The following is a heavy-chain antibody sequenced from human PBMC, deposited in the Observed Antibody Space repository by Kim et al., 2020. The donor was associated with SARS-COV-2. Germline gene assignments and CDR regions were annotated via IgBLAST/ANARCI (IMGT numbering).Heavy chain of an antibody. V-gene: IGHV3-7*01. CDR1: GFTFSSCW. J-gene: IGHJ4*02. CDR2: INEDGSEK. D-gene: IGHD5-12*01. Sequence: GSLRLSCAASGFTFSSCWMSWVRQAPGKGLEWVANINEDGSEKYCVGSAQGRFTISRDNAKNSLYLQMNSLRAEDTAVYYCVRDGYSGYDLAFDFWGPG. CDR3: VRDGYSGYDLAFDF.